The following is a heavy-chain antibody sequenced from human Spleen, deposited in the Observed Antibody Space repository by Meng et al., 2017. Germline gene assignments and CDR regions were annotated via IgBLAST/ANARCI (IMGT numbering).Heavy chain of an antibody. CDR3: TARTGSD. D-gene: IGHD1-14*01. CDR1: GFTFSNAW. V-gene: IGHV3-15*01. Sequence: EVQLVESGGGLVKPGGSLRLSCAASGFTFSNAWMSWVRQATGKGLEWVARIIAKSDGGKIDYAAPVKGRFIISRDDSQNMLFLQMNDLKTEDTGIYYCTARTGSDWGQGTLVTVSS. J-gene: IGHJ4*02. CDR2: IIAKSDGGKI.